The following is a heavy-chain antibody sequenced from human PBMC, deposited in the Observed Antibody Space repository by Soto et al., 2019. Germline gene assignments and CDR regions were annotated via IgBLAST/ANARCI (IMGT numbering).Heavy chain of an antibody. CDR3: ARDRSSDSSGYYDY. D-gene: IGHD3-22*01. Sequence: ASVKVSFKASGYTFTSYDINWVRRATGQGLEWMGWMNPNSGNTGYAQKFQGRVTMTRNTSISTAYMELSSLRSEDTAVYYCARDRSSDSSGYYDYWGQGTLVTV. V-gene: IGHV1-8*01. CDR1: GYTFTSYD. J-gene: IGHJ4*02. CDR2: MNPNSGNT.